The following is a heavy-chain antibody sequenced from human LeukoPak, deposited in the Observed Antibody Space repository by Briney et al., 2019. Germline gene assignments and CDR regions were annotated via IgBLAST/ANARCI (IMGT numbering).Heavy chain of an antibody. CDR1: GFTFSDYY. CDR3: AKTAASMDV. V-gene: IGHV3-11*04. Sequence: MSGGSLRLSCAASGFTFSDYYMSWIRQAPGKGLEWVSHISDSGSSIYYADSVKGRFTISRDNAKNSLYLQMNSLRAEDTAVYYCAKTAASMDVWGKGITVTVSS. D-gene: IGHD2-15*01. J-gene: IGHJ6*03. CDR2: ISDSGSSI.